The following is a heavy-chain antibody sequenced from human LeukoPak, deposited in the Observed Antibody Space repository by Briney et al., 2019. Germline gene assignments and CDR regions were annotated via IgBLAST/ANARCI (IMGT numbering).Heavy chain of an antibody. CDR3: AREMATILLDY. J-gene: IGHJ4*02. CDR1: GFTFSSYE. V-gene: IGHV3-48*03. CDR2: ISSSGRSI. D-gene: IGHD5-24*01. Sequence: GGSLRLSCAASGFTFSSYEMNWVRQAPGKGLEWVSYISSSGRSINYADSVRGRFTISRDNSKNTLYLQMNSLRAEDTAVYYCAREMATILLDYWGQGTLVTVSS.